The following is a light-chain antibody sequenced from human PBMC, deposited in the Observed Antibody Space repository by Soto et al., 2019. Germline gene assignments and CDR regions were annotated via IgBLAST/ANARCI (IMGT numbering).Light chain of an antibody. J-gene: IGLJ1*01. CDR1: SSNIGAGYD. Sequence: SVLTQPPSVSGAPGQRVTISCTGSSSNIGAGYDVHWYQQLPGTAPKLLIYGNSNRPSGVPDRFSGSKSGTSASLAITGLQAEDEADHYCQSYDSSLSAFYVFGTGTKLTVL. V-gene: IGLV1-40*01. CDR3: QSYDSSLSAFYV. CDR2: GNS.